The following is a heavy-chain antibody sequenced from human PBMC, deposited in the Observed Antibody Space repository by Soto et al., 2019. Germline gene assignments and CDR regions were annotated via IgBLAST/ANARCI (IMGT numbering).Heavy chain of an antibody. CDR1: VYTFTGYY. CDR3: ARSGSSGLYGIVDY. Sequence: GASVNVSCKPSVYTFTGYYSHLVRQALGPGLEWMGWINTNGGGTKYAQKFQGRLTTTSDTSISTVYMELSRLRSDDTDVYYCARSGSSGLYGIVDYWGQGTLVTVS. V-gene: IGHV1-2*02. D-gene: IGHD6-19*01. CDR2: INTNGGGT. J-gene: IGHJ4*01.